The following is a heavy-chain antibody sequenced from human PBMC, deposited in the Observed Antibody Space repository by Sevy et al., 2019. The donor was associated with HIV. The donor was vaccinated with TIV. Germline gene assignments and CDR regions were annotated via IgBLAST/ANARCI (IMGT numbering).Heavy chain of an antibody. CDR2: ISFDENIE. Sequence: GGSLRLSCAASGFAFNTFGMHWVRRAPGNGLEWVAFISFDENIEYYADSVKGRFTISRDNSKNMLYLQMNSLRAEDTAMYYCARDRYCSTSRCYNWIDPWGQGTLVTVSS. V-gene: IGHV3-33*01. J-gene: IGHJ5*02. CDR3: ARDRYCSTSRCYNWIDP. CDR1: GFAFNTFG. D-gene: IGHD2-2*01.